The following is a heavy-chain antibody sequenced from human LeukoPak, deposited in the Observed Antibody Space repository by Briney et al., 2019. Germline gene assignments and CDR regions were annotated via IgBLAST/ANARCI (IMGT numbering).Heavy chain of an antibody. CDR2: IRYGGSNK. CDR3: AKDSSGWYFLYYFDY. CDR1: VFTFSSYG. Sequence: LGGALRLSCVASVFTFSSYGMHSVRQAPGKGLEWVAFIRYGGSNKTYAASVKGRFTISRDNSKNTLYLQMNSLRAEDTAVYYCAKDSSGWYFLYYFDYWGQGTLVTVS. V-gene: IGHV3-30*02. D-gene: IGHD6-19*01. J-gene: IGHJ4*02.